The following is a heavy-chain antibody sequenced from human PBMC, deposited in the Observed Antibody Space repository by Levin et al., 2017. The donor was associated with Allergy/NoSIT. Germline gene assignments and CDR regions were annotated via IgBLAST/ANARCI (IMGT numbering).Heavy chain of an antibody. CDR3: TVRVKDCSDGSCFRH. J-gene: IGHJ4*02. D-gene: IGHD2-15*01. Sequence: PGGSLRLSCAASGFSFSDVWMTWVRQAPGKGLEWVGRIKAESEGGTRDYAAPVKGRFTISRDDSKNTLYLQMNSLKTEDTARYFCTVRVKDCSDGSCFRHWGQGTLVTVSS. CDR2: IKAESEGGTR. V-gene: IGHV3-15*05. CDR1: GFSFSDVW.